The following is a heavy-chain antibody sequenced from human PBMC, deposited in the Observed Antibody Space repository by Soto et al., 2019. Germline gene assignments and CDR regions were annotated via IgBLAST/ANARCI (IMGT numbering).Heavy chain of an antibody. CDR3: ARGRRCVVVAAKTHPAGSCAYAEFDP. Sequence: SETLSLTCAVYGGSFSGYYWSWIRQPPGKGLEWIGEINHSGSTNYNPSLKSRVTISVDTSKNQFSLKLSSVTAADTAVYYCARGRRCVVVAAKTHPAGSCAYAEFDPWGQGTLVTVSS. CDR2: INHSGST. J-gene: IGHJ5*02. V-gene: IGHV4-34*01. CDR1: GGSFSGYY. D-gene: IGHD2-15*01.